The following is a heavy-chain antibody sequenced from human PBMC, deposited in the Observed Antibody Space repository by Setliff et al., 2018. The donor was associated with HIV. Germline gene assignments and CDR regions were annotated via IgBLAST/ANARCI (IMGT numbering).Heavy chain of an antibody. CDR3: ARDWLGYGVLGR. Sequence: SQTRSLTCAVSGGYNSSSNWWSWVRQHPGKGLEWNGEIYHNGNTNYSPSLKNRVTMSVDNSKNQFSLMVRSVTAADTAVYYCARDWLGYGVLGRWGQGMLVTVSS. D-gene: IGHD4-17*01. CDR2: IYHNGNT. CDR1: GGYNSSSNW. J-gene: IGHJ4*02. V-gene: IGHV4-4*02.